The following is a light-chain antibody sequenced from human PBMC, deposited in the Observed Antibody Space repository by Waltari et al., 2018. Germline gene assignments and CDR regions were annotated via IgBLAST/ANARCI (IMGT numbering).Light chain of an antibody. CDR3: QQCAGSPYT. V-gene: IGKV3-20*01. Sequence: EIVLTQSPGTLSLSPGERATLSCRASQSVGSNCLAWYQQKPGQAPRFPMFRASSRIPCIPDRFSASGYGTDFTLTISRLEPEDFAVYYCQQCAGSPYTFGQGTKLEIK. CDR1: QSVGSNC. CDR2: RAS. J-gene: IGKJ2*01.